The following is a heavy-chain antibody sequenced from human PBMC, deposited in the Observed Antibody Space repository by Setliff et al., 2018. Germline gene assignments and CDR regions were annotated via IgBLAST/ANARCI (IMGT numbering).Heavy chain of an antibody. CDR2: IRYNGNNK. V-gene: IGHV3-30*02. J-gene: IGHJ1*01. CDR1: GFTFSSYG. CDR3: VRDYSMAISVGYLQH. D-gene: IGHD3-10*01. Sequence: GGSLRLSCAASGFTFSSYGMHWVRQAPGKGLEWVAFIRYNGNNKYYIDSVKGRFTISRENSKNTLYLEMSSLRDEDTAVYYCVRDYSMAISVGYLQHWGQGTQVTVSS.